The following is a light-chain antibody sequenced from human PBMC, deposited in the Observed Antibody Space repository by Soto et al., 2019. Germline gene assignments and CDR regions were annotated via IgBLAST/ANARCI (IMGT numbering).Light chain of an antibody. CDR3: LQDHTYPWT. CDR1: QDIGND. J-gene: IGKJ1*01. CDR2: GAS. Sequence: IQMTQSPSSLSVSVTDRVTITCRVSQDIGNDLGWYQQRPGEAPELLLYGASTLRSGVPSRFSGSGSGTHFALTINNLQPEDSATYFCLQDHTYPWTFGQGTKVEI. V-gene: IGKV1-6*02.